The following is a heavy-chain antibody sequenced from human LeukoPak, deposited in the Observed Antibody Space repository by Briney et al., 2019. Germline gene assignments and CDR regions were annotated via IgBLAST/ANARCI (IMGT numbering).Heavy chain of an antibody. D-gene: IGHD3-3*01. CDR3: ARDLEPTDYDFWSGYYQ. V-gene: IGHV3-74*01. J-gene: IGHJ4*02. CDR2: ISTDGSST. CDR1: GFTFSIFW. Sequence: GGSLRLSCAASGFTFSIFWMHWVRQAPGKGLVWVSRISTDGSSTSYADSVKGRFTISRDNAKNTLYLQMNSLRAEDTAVYYCARDLEPTDYDFWSGYYQWGQGTLVTVSS.